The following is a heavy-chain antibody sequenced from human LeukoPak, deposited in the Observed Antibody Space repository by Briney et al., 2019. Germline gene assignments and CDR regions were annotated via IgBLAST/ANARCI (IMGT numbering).Heavy chain of an antibody. J-gene: IGHJ2*01. V-gene: IGHV4-31*03. Sequence: SETLSLTCTVSGGSISSGVCYWSWIRQHPGKGLEWIGYIYYSGSTYYNPSLKSRVTISVDTSKNQFSLKLSSVTAADTAVYYCARERERPYYDSSGQYFDLWGRGTLVTVSS. D-gene: IGHD3-22*01. CDR1: GGSISSGVCY. CDR2: IYYSGST. CDR3: ARERERPYYDSSGQYFDL.